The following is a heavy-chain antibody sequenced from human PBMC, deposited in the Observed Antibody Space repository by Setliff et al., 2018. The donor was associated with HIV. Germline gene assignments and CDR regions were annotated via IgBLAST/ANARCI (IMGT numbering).Heavy chain of an antibody. CDR3: AKEPKLGGIAAPFDY. J-gene: IGHJ4*02. V-gene: IGHV3-23*01. D-gene: IGHD6-6*01. CDR1: GFTFSSYP. CDR2: ISDGGGST. Sequence: PGESLTISCAASGFTFSSYPMSWVRQSPGKGPEWVSAISDGGGSTYYAVSVKGRFTISRDNSKNTLYLQMNSLRVEDTAVYYCAKEPKLGGIAAPFDYWGQGTLVTVSS.